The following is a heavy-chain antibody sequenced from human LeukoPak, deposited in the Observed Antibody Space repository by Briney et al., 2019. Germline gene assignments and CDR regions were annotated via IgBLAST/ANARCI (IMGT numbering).Heavy chain of an antibody. Sequence: GESLKISCKGSGYSFTNYWIGWVRQMPGKGLEWMGIISPADSDTRYSPSLQGQVTISADKSITTAYLQWSSLKASDTAIYYCARREETSMVAYWGQGTLVTVSS. CDR2: ISPADSDT. D-gene: IGHD5-18*01. J-gene: IGHJ4*02. V-gene: IGHV5-51*01. CDR3: ARREETSMVAY. CDR1: GYSFTNYW.